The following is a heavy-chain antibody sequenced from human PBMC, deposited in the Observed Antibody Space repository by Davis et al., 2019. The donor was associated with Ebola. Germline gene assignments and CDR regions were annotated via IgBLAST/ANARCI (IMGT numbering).Heavy chain of an antibody. D-gene: IGHD1-7*01. J-gene: IGHJ6*02. Sequence: GGSLRPSCAAPGFTFSDYAMSWVRQAPGKGLEWVSAITGTGRNIFYADSVKGRFTIARDNSQNMLYLQMNSLRPEDTAVYYCAKVGQMKWNFRYAMDVWGQGTTVTVS. CDR3: AKVGQMKWNFRYAMDV. CDR2: ITGTGRNI. CDR1: GFTFSDYA. V-gene: IGHV3-23*05.